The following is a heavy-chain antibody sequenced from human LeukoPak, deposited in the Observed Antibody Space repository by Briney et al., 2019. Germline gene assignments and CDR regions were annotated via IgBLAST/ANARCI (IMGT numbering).Heavy chain of an antibody. Sequence: GRSLRLSCAAFGFTFDDYAMHWVRQVPGKGLEWVSAISWNSATIVYADSVKGRFSISRDNDKNPLYLQMNSLTTEDTALYYCAKDKTSSWYNAFDLWGQGTMVTVSS. V-gene: IGHV3-9*01. J-gene: IGHJ3*01. CDR2: ISWNSATI. CDR1: GFTFDDYA. CDR3: AKDKTSSWYNAFDL. D-gene: IGHD6-13*01.